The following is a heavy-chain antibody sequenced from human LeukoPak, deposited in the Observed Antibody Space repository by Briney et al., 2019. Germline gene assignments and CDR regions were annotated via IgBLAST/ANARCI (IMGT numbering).Heavy chain of an antibody. J-gene: IGHJ5*02. CDR1: GYTFTGHY. V-gene: IGHV1-2*02. D-gene: IGHD1-1*01. CDR3: ARVLLRVNWNFPTWFDP. CDR2: INPKNGVS. Sequence: GASVKVSCKASGYTFTGHYIHWVRQAPGQGLEWVGWINPKNGVSNYAQKFQGRVTMTRDRSISTAYMELRSLRSDDTAVYYCARVLLRVNWNFPTWFDPWGQGTRVTVSS.